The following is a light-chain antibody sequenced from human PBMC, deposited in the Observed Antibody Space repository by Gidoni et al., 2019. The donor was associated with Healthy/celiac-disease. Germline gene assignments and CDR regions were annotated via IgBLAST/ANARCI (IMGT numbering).Light chain of an antibody. J-gene: IGKJ2*02. CDR3: QQSYSTPRT. V-gene: IGKV1-39*01. CDR1: QSTSSY. CDR2: AAS. Sequence: DIQMTESPSSLSASVGDRVTITSRASQSTSSYLNWYQQKPGKAPKLLIYAASSLQSGVPSRFSGSGSGTDFTLTISSLQPEDFATYYCQQSYSTPRTFGQGTKLEIK.